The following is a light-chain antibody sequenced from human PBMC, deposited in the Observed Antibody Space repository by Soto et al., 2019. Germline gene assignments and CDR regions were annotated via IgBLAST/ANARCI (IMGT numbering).Light chain of an antibody. V-gene: IGLV1-40*01. CDR3: QSYDSSRSAWV. Sequence: QSVLTQPPSVSGAPGQRVTISCTGSSSNIGAGYDVHWYQQLPGTAPKLLIYGNSNRPSGVPDRFSGSRSGPSASLAITGLQAEDEADYYCQSYDSSRSAWVFGGGTKLTVL. J-gene: IGLJ3*02. CDR2: GNS. CDR1: SSNIGAGYD.